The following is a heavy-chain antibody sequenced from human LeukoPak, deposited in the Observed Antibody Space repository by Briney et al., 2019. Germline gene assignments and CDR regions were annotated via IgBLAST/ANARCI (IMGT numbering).Heavy chain of an antibody. J-gene: IGHJ4*02. CDR2: INPNTGGT. D-gene: IGHD3-9*01. CDR1: GYTFTSYY. CDR3: ARNDILTANDY. Sequence: ASVKVSSKASGYTFTSYYMHWVPQAPGQGLEWMGWINPNTGGTHYAQKFQGRVTMTRDTSITTAYMELSRLRSDDTAVYYCARNDILTANDYWGQGALVTVSS. V-gene: IGHV1-2*02.